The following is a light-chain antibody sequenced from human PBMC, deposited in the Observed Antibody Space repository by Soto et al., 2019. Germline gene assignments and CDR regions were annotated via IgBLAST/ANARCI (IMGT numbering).Light chain of an antibody. J-gene: IGLJ2*01. Sequence: QSALTQPASVSGSPGQSITISCTGTTSDVGSDNRVSWYQQYAGKAPRLMIYEDVKRPSGVFNRFSGSKSGNTASLTISGRESADEADYYCFSTAAGGTWLFGGGTK. CDR3: FSTAAGGTWL. V-gene: IGLV2-23*01. CDR2: EDV. CDR1: TSDVGSDNR.